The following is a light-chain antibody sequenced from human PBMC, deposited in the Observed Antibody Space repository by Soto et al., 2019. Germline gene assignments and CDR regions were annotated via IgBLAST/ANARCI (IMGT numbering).Light chain of an antibody. CDR3: SSYTRNSTVA. Sequence: QSALTQPTSVSGSPGQSITISCTGNSNDIGAYDYVSWYQQHPGKAPRLLIHGVRNRPSGISSRFSASKSGLTASLAISGLQAEDEADYFCSSYTRNSTVAFGGGTKLTVL. J-gene: IGLJ2*01. CDR1: SNDIGAYDY. V-gene: IGLV2-14*01. CDR2: GVR.